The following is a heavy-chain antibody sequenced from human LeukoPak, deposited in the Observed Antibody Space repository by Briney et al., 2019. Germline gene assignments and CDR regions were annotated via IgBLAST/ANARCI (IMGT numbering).Heavy chain of an antibody. CDR3: ARGHEEWLVRGTWFAP. Sequence: PGGSLRLSCAASGFTFSSYSMNWVRQAPGKGLEWVSSISSSSSYIYYADSVKGRFTISRDNAKNSLYLQMNSLRADDTAIYYCARGHEEWLVRGTWFAPWGQGTLVTVSS. J-gene: IGHJ5*02. CDR1: GFTFSSYS. V-gene: IGHV3-21*01. D-gene: IGHD6-19*01. CDR2: ISSSSSYI.